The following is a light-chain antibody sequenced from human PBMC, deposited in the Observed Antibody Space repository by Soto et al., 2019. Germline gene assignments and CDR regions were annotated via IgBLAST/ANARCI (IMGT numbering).Light chain of an antibody. CDR2: DVT. CDR1: TSDIGGYDY. CDR3: SSFSGDSPL. Sequence: SVLTQPASVSGSPGQSIPISCAGTTSDIGGYDYVSWYQHHPGKAPNLIIYDVTRRPSGVSPRFSGSKSGNTASLTIFGLQAEDEADYYCSSFSGDSPLFATGTKVTVL. J-gene: IGLJ6*01. V-gene: IGLV2-14*01.